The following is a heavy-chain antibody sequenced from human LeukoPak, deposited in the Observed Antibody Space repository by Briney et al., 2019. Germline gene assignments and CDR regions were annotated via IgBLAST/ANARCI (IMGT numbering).Heavy chain of an antibody. CDR3: ASDDYGDHY. V-gene: IGHV4-34*01. CDR1: GGSFSGYY. CDR2: INHSGST. J-gene: IGHJ4*02. D-gene: IGHD4-17*01. Sequence: SETLSLTCAVYGGSFSGYYWSWIRQPPGKGLEWIGEINHSGSTNYDPSLKSRVTISVDTSKNQFSLKLSSVTAADTAVYYCASDDYGDHYWGQGTLVTVSS.